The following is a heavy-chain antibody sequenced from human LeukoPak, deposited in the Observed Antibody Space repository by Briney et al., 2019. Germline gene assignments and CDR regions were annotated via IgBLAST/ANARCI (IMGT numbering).Heavy chain of an antibody. J-gene: IGHJ4*02. CDR1: GYSFTCYY. Sequence: ASVKVSCKTSGYSFTCYYLHWVRQAPGQGLQWMGWINPSSGVTNYAQEFQGRVTMTRDTSISTAYMELSSLTWDEPPVNYCARDADFYCSGSIFRFDSWGQGTLVSVSS. D-gene: IGHD3-10*01. CDR2: INPSSGVT. V-gene: IGHV1-2*02. CDR3: ARDADFYCSGSIFRFDS.